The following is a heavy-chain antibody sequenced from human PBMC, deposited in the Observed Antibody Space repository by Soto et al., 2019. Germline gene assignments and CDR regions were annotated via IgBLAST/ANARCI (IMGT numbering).Heavy chain of an antibody. CDR2: ISGSGGST. D-gene: IGHD6-13*01. Sequence: LRLSCAASGFTFSNAWMNWVRQAPGKGLEWVSAISGSGGSTYYADSVKGRFTISRDNSKNTLYLQMNSLRAEDTAVYYCARVYSTMDVWGKGTTVTVSS. V-gene: IGHV3-23*01. CDR1: GFTFSNAW. J-gene: IGHJ6*04. CDR3: ARVYSTMDV.